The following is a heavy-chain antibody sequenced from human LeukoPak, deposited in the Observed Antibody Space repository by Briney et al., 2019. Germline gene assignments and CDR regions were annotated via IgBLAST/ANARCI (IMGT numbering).Heavy chain of an antibody. J-gene: IGHJ6*02. CDR1: GYIFTHYW. Sequence: GESLKISCQVSGYIFTHYWIGWVRQMPGKGLESMGIIYPADSDTRYSPSFQGQVTISADKSISTAYLQWSSLKASDTAMYYCARHYGGGEFYYGMDAWGQGPTVTVAS. V-gene: IGHV5-51*01. D-gene: IGHD2-21*01. CDR3: ARHYGGGEFYYGMDA. CDR2: IYPADSDT.